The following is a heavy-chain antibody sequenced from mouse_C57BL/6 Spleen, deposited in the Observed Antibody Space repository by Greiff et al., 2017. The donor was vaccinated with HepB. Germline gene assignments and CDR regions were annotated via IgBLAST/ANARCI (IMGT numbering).Heavy chain of an antibody. V-gene: IGHV1-52*01. CDR3: ARSDYIYAMDY. Sequence: QVQLQQPGAELVRPGSSVKLSCKASGYTFTSYWMHWVKQRPIQGLEWIGNIDPSDSETHYNQKFKDKATLTEDKSSSTAYMQLSSLTSEDSAVYYCARSDYIYAMDYWGQGTSVTVSS. D-gene: IGHD2-4*01. CDR1: GYTFTSYW. J-gene: IGHJ4*01. CDR2: IDPSDSET.